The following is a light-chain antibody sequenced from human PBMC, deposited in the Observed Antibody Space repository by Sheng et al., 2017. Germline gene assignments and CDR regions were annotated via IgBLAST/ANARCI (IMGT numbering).Light chain of an antibody. CDR3: QEYKSRLYS. Sequence: IQMTQSPSTLSASVGDRVTITCWASQSISSWLAWYQQKPGKAPKLLIYKTSSLESGVPSRFSGSGSGTEFTLTITSLHPDDFATYFCQEYKSRLYSFGQGTKLESK. J-gene: IGKJ2*03. CDR2: KTS. V-gene: IGKV1-5*03. CDR1: QSISSW.